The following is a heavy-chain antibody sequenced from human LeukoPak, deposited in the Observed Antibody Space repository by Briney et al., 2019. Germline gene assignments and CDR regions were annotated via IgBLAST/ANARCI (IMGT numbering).Heavy chain of an antibody. CDR2: IYYSGST. Sequence: ASETLSLTCTVSGGSISSYYWSWIRQPPGKGLEWIGYIYYSGSTNYNPSLKSRVTISVDTSKNQFSLKLSSVTAADTAVYYCARDRQQLGYYYYGMDVWGKGTTVTVSS. V-gene: IGHV4-59*01. CDR1: GGSISSYY. CDR3: ARDRQQLGYYYYGMDV. J-gene: IGHJ6*04. D-gene: IGHD6-13*01.